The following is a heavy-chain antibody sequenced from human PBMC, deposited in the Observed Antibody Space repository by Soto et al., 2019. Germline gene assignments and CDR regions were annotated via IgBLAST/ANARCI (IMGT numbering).Heavy chain of an antibody. D-gene: IGHD3-10*01. J-gene: IGHJ4*02. CDR1: GGTFSSYT. V-gene: IGHV1-69*02. CDR3: ASLYYYGSASYSLDY. Sequence: QVQLVQSGAEVKKPGSSVKVSCKASGGTFSSYTISWVRQAPGQGLEWMGRIIPILGIANYAQKFQGRVTIAADKSTSTAYMELSSLRSEDTAVYYCASLYYYGSASYSLDYWGQGTLVTVSS. CDR2: IIPILGIA.